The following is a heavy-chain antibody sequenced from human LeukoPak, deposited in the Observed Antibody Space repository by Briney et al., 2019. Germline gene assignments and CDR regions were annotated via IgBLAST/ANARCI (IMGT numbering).Heavy chain of an antibody. CDR3: ARLFYGSGSYYSLEGIDWFDP. V-gene: IGHV5-51*01. D-gene: IGHD3-10*01. CDR2: IYPDDSDT. J-gene: IGHJ5*02. CDR1: GYSFNSYW. Sequence: GEPLNISCTDSGYSFNSYWIGWVRQLLGKGLEWMEIIYPDDSDTRYSPAFIGQVTISYDKSISTAYLQWNSLKASETAMYYCARLFYGSGSYYSLEGIDWFDPWGQGTLVTVSS.